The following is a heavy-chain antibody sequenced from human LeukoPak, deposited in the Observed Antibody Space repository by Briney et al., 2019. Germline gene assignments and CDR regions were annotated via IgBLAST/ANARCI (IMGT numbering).Heavy chain of an antibody. CDR1: GFTFSSYG. CDR3: AKDAQSTYYYDSSGHLDY. V-gene: IGHV3-30*18. J-gene: IGHJ4*02. Sequence: SGGSLRLSCAASGFTFSSYGMHWVRQAPGKGLEWVAVISYDGSNKYYADPVKGRFTISRDNSKNTLYLQMNSLRAEDTAVYYCAKDAQSTYYYDSSGHLDYWGQGTLVTVSS. CDR2: ISYDGSNK. D-gene: IGHD3-22*01.